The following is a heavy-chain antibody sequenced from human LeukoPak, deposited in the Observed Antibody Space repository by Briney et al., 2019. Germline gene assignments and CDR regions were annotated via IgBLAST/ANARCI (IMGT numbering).Heavy chain of an antibody. V-gene: IGHV3-7*01. CDR1: GFTFSRYW. J-gene: IGHJ2*01. CDR3: TREDYDSSGSGAAITFDL. CDR2: IKEDGSEK. D-gene: IGHD3-22*01. Sequence: GGSLRLSCAASGFTFSRYWMSWVRQAPGKGLEWVANIKEDGSEKHYVDSVKGRFTISRDNAKNSLYLQMNSLRAEDTAVYYCTREDYDSSGSGAAITFDLWGRGTLVTVSS.